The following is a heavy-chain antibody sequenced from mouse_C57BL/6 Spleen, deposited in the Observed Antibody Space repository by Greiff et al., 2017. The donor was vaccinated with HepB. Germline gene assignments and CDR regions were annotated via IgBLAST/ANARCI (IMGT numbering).Heavy chain of an antibody. V-gene: IGHV1-55*01. CDR3: ALGLFTTVVATDAMDY. Sequence: QVQLQQPGAELVKPGASVKMSCKASGYTFTSYWITWVKQRPGQGLEWIGDIYPGSGSTNYNEKFKSKATLTVDTSSSTAYMQLSSLTSEDSAVYYCALGLFTTVVATDAMDYWGQGTSVTVSS. CDR1: GYTFTSYW. D-gene: IGHD1-1*01. J-gene: IGHJ4*01. CDR2: IYPGSGST.